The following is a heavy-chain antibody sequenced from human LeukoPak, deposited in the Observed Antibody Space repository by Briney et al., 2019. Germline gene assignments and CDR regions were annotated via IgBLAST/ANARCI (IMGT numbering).Heavy chain of an antibody. CDR2: ISYDGSNK. CDR3: AKDLYLTGYSFDY. D-gene: IGHD3-9*01. Sequence: GGSLRLSCAASGFXFSSYGMHWVRQAPGKGLEWLAVISYDGSNKYYADSVKGRFTISRDNSKNTLYLQMNSLRAEDTAVYYCAKDLYLTGYSFDYWGQGTLVTVSS. V-gene: IGHV3-30*18. CDR1: GFXFSSYG. J-gene: IGHJ4*02.